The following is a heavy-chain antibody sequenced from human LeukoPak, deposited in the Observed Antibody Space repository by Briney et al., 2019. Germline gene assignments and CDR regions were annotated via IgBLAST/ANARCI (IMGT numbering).Heavy chain of an antibody. CDR1: GYTFTNHS. J-gene: IGHJ4*02. V-gene: IGHV7-4-1*02. Sequence: ASVKVSCKASGYTFTNHSINWVRQAPGQGLEYMGWINTYTGNPTYAQAFTGRIVFSLDTSVSTAYLQIRSLKAEDTAVYYCASSPGYYYDSSGYFDYWGQGTLVTVSS. CDR2: INTYTGNP. CDR3: ASSPGYYYDSSGYFDY. D-gene: IGHD3-22*01.